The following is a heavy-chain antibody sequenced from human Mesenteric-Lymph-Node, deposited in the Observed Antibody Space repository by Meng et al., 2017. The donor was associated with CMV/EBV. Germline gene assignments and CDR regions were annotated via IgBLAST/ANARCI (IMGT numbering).Heavy chain of an antibody. CDR2: ISWNSGSI. J-gene: IGHJ4*02. Sequence: SLKISCAASGFTFEDYAMHWVRQAPGKGLEWVSGISWNSGSIGYADSVRGRFTISRDNAKNSLYLQMNSLRAEDTAVYYCARDYSSYSYWGQGVLVTVSS. CDR3: ARDYSSYSY. V-gene: IGHV3-9*01. D-gene: IGHD6-6*01. CDR1: GFTFEDYA.